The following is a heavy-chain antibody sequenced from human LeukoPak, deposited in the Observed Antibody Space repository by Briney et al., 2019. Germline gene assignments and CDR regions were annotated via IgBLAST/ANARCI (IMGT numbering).Heavy chain of an antibody. CDR3: ARWGYDSSSYAFDI. D-gene: IGHD3-22*01. CDR2: ISSNGGST. CDR1: GFTFSRYA. Sequence: GGSLRLSCAGSGFTFSRYAMHWVRQVPGKGLEYVSAISSNGGSTYYANSVKGRFTVSRDNSKNTLYLQMGGLRAEDMAVYYCARWGYDSSSYAFDIWGQGTMVTVSS. J-gene: IGHJ3*02. V-gene: IGHV3-64*01.